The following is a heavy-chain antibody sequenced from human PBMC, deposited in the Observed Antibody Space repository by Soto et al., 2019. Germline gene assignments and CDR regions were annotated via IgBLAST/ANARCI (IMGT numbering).Heavy chain of an antibody. V-gene: IGHV3-33*01. D-gene: IGHD3-10*01. J-gene: IGHJ6*02. CDR2: IWYDGSNK. CDR1: GFTFSSYG. Sequence: QVQLVESGGGVVQPGRSLRLSCAASGFTFSSYGMHWVRQAPGKGLEWVAVIWYDGSNKYYADSVKGRFTISRDNSKNTLYLQMNSLRAADTAVYYCARDCPRIWCGEYDHGMVVWGQGTTVTVSS. CDR3: ARDCPRIWCGEYDHGMVV.